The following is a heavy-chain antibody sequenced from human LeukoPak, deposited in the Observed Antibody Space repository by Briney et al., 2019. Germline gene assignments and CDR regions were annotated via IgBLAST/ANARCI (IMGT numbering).Heavy chain of an antibody. CDR1: GFTFSSHA. CDR2: ISGSGGST. CDR3: ATKATILDY. D-gene: IGHD5-24*01. V-gene: IGHV3-23*01. J-gene: IGHJ4*02. Sequence: PGGSLRLSCAASGFTFSSHAMSWVRQAPGKGLEWVSAISGSGGSTDYADSVKGRFTISRDNSKNTLHLQMNSLRAEDTAVYYCATKATILDYWGQGTLVTVSS.